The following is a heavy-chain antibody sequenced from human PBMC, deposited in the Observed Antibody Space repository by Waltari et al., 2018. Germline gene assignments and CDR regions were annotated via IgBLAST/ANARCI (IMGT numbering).Heavy chain of an antibody. D-gene: IGHD2-2*01. V-gene: IGHV7-4-1*02. CDR3: SRKVVPAAKIMVNGFDP. Sequence: QVQLVQSGSEWTKPGASVTASCKAYGYSFTNYAINWVRQSPGQGLGLIGWMTTNTENPTNRRVLIIRFVLSLSAAVSTAYLQINDVEAEDTAIYDCSRKVVPAAKIMVNGFDPWGQGTQVTVSS. CDR1: GYSFTNYA. CDR2: MTTNTENP. J-gene: IGHJ5*02.